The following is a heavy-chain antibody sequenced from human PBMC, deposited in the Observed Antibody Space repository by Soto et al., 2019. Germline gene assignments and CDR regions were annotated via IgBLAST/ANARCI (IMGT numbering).Heavy chain of an antibody. CDR1: GFSLSTSGMR. D-gene: IGHD2-15*01. J-gene: IGHJ3*02. CDR2: IDWDDDK. V-gene: IGHV2-70*04. CDR3: ARMGVVTLGGAFDI. Sequence: SGPTLVNPTQTLTLTCTFSGFSLSTSGMRVSWIRQPPGKALERLARIDWDDDKFYSTSLKTRLTISKDASKNQVVLTMTNMDPVDTATYYCARMGVVTLGGAFDIWGQGTMVTVSS.